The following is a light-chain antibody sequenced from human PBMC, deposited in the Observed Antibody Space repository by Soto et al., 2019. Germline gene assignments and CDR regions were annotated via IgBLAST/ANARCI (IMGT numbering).Light chain of an antibody. CDR3: SSYTTSSARV. CDR1: SSDIGGYNS. Sequence: QSALTQSASVSGSPGQSITISCSGTSSDIGGYNSVSWYQQHPGKAPQLIIYDVSYRPSGISSRFSGSKSGNTASLTISGLQAADEADYYCSSYTTSSARVFGGGTKLTVL. V-gene: IGLV2-14*01. J-gene: IGLJ2*01. CDR2: DVS.